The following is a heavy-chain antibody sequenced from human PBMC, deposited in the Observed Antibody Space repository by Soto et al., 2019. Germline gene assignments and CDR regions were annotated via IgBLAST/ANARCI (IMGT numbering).Heavy chain of an antibody. CDR2: MNPNSANT. CDR1: GYTFTSYD. CDR3: ARAPANYGMDV. J-gene: IGHJ6*02. D-gene: IGHD2-2*01. Sequence: QVQLVQSGAEVKKPGASVKVSCKASGYTFTSYDINWVRQATGQGLEWMGWMNPNSANTDYAQKFQGRVTMTRNTSISTADRELSSLRSKDTAVYYCARAPANYGMDVWGQGTTFTVSS. V-gene: IGHV1-8*01.